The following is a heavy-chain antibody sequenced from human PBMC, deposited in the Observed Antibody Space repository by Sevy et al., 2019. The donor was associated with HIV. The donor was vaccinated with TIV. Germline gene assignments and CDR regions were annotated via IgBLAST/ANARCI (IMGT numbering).Heavy chain of an antibody. V-gene: IGHV4-59*08. CDR3: AGENAWGRGYS. Sequence: SETLSLTCTVSGGSITSLYWNWIRQSPGKGLEWIANIYYNGHINYNPSLKSRVTLSLDTSKNQFSLRLSSVTAADTAMYYCAGENAWGRGYSWGQGTLVTVSP. J-gene: IGHJ4*02. D-gene: IGHD1-26*01. CDR1: GGSITSLY. CDR2: IYYNGHI.